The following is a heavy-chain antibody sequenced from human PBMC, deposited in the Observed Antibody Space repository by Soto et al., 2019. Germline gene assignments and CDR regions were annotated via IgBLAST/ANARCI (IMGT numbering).Heavy chain of an antibody. CDR2: ILVAGSQ. CDR1: GFSCSSYD. CDR3: AKATATGGGAFEI. V-gene: IGHV3-23*01. Sequence: PLRCIRLSCAVSGFSCSSYDMSWVRQAPGKGLAWVSTILVAGSQHYEDSVQGRFTISRDTSKNTVFLYMNSLTAGDTAVYYCAKATATGGGAFEIYGQGTMVTVSS. J-gene: IGHJ3*02. D-gene: IGHD2-8*02.